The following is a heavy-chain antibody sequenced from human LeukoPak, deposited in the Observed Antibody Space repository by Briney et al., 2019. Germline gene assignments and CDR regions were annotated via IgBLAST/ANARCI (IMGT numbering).Heavy chain of an antibody. J-gene: IGHJ5*02. V-gene: IGHV3-15*04. D-gene: IGHD3-16*01. CDR2: IVSNSAGGTT. CDR1: GFTCSAAY. CDR3: TADWGVLSVS. Sequence: GGSLRLSCAAAGFTCSAAYMSWVRQAPGKGLEWVGRIVSNSAGGTTDYAAPVKGRFTISRDDSKNMLFLQMNSLKIEDTAFYYCTADWGVLSVSWGLGTLVTVSS.